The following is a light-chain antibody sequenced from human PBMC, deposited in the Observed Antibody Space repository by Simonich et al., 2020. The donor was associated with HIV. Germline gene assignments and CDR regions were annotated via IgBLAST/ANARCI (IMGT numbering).Light chain of an antibody. CDR2: ART. CDR3: QQYNTWVSIT. J-gene: IGKJ5*01. V-gene: IGKV3-15*01. Sequence: ETVMTQSPATLSVSLGERATLSCRASQSVNSNVAWYQQKPGQAPRPLIYARTTRATDIPARFSGSGSGTEFTHTISSIHSEDFAVYYCQQYNTWVSITFGQGTRLEMK. CDR1: QSVNSN.